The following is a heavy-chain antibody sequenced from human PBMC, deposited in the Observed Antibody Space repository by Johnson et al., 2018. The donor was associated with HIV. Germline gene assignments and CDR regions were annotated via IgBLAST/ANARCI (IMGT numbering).Heavy chain of an antibody. Sequence: EWVSIIYSGGSTYYADSVKGRFTISRDNSKNTLYLQMNSLRAEDTAVYYCARDRGIAARPFRYAFDIWGQGTMVTVSS. D-gene: IGHD6-6*01. V-gene: IGHV3-66*01. J-gene: IGHJ3*02. CDR3: ARDRGIAARPFRYAFDI. CDR2: IYSGGST.